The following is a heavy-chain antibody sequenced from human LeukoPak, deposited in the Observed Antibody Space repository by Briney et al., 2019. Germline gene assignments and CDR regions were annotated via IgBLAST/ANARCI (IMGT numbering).Heavy chain of an antibody. CDR1: GFTFSSYG. V-gene: IGHV3-33*01. D-gene: IGHD5-18*01. Sequence: PGRSLRLSCAASGFTFSSYGMHWVRQAPGKGLEWVAVIWYDGSNKYYADSVKGRFTISRDNSKNTLYLQMNSLRAEDAAVYYCARVGYSYAIDYWGQGTLVTVSS. CDR2: IWYDGSNK. CDR3: ARVGYSYAIDY. J-gene: IGHJ4*02.